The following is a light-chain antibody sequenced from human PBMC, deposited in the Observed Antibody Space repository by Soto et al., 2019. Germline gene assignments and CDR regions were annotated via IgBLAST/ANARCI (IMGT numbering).Light chain of an antibody. CDR2: KAS. Sequence: DIQMTQSPSTLSASVGDRVTMTCRASQSISIWLAWYQQKPGKAPKLLIYKASSLESGVPSRFSGSGSGTEFTLTINSLQADDFATYYCQQHNSFSITFGQGTRLEI. CDR1: QSISIW. CDR3: QQHNSFSIT. V-gene: IGKV1-5*03. J-gene: IGKJ5*01.